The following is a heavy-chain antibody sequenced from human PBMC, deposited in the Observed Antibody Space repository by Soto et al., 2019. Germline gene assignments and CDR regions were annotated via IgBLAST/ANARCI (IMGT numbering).Heavy chain of an antibody. V-gene: IGHV3-72*01. J-gene: IGHJ4*01. CDR1: GFTLSTHS. CDR3: VRAGFCADSSGYTRCFDY. Sequence: GRALRLSCAGSGFTLSTHSIDRVRQATGKGLEWVGRSRDKAQGYSTAYAASVKGRFTTSREESQNSVYLQMHSLTHEDPAVYYCVRAGFCADSSGYTRCFDYWGHGTLVAVSS. CDR2: SRDKAQGYST. D-gene: IGHD3-22*01.